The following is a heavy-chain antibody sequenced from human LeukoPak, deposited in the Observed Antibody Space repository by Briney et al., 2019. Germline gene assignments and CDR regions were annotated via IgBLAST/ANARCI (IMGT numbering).Heavy chain of an antibody. J-gene: IGHJ5*02. CDR2: ISYDGSNK. D-gene: IGHD6-13*01. Sequence: PGGSLRLSCAASGFTFSSYAMHWVRQAPGKGLEWVAVISYDGSNKYYADSVKGRFTISRDNSKNTLYLQMNSLRAEDTAVYYCAKDNRAAAGTYWFDPWGQGTLVTVSS. CDR3: AKDNRAAAGTYWFDP. CDR1: GFTFSSYA. V-gene: IGHV3-30*04.